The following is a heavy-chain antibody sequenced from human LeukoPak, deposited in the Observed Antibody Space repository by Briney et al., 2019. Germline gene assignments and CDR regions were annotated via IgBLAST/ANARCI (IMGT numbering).Heavy chain of an antibody. CDR3: AGRIFDI. J-gene: IGHJ3*02. CDR2: IKEDGSEK. D-gene: IGHD1-26*01. V-gene: IGHV3-7*01. CDR1: EFTFSRYW. Sequence: GGSLRLSCTASEFTFSRYWMSWVRQAPGKGLEWVANIKEDGSEKYYVDSVKGRFTISRDNAKNSLYLQMNSLRAEDTAVYYCAGRIFDIWGQGTRVTVSS.